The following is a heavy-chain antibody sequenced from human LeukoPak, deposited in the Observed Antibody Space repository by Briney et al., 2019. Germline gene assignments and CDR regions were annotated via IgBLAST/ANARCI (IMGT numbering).Heavy chain of an antibody. CDR3: ARSPTVTILFDS. J-gene: IGHJ4*02. CDR1: GDSISSYY. Sequence: SETLSLTCTVSGDSISSYYWSWIRQPPGKGLEWIAYIYYSGSTNYNPSLKSRVNISVDTSKNQFSLNPSSVTAADTAVYYCARSPTVTILFDSRGQGTLVTVSS. CDR2: IYYSGST. D-gene: IGHD4-17*01. V-gene: IGHV4-59*01.